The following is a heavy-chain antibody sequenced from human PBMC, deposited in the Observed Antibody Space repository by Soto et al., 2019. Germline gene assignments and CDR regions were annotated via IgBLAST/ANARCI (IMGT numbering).Heavy chain of an antibody. V-gene: IGHV4-61*08. D-gene: IGHD6-19*01. Sequence: KPSETLSLTCTVSGGSISNGGYYWNWVRQHPGKGLEWIGYIHYSGSTNYNPSLKSRVTISVDTSKNQFSLKLSSVTAADTAVYYCARTSIAVAGIRLLYRFDPWGQGTLVTVSS. CDR1: GGSISNGGYY. CDR2: IHYSGST. J-gene: IGHJ5*02. CDR3: ARTSIAVAGIRLLYRFDP.